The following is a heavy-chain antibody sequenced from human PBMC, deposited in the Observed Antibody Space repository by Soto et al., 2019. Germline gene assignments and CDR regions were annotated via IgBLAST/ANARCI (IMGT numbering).Heavy chain of an antibody. V-gene: IGHV4-34*01. CDR1: GGSFSGYY. D-gene: IGHD2-15*01. CDR3: ARGLVDIVVVVAARDAFDI. J-gene: IGHJ3*02. Sequence: SETLSLTCAVYGGSFSGYYWSWIRQPPGKGLEWIGEINHSGSTNYNPSLKSRVTISVDTSKNQFSLKLSSVTAADTAVYYCARGLVDIVVVVAARDAFDIWGQGTMVTVSS. CDR2: INHSGST.